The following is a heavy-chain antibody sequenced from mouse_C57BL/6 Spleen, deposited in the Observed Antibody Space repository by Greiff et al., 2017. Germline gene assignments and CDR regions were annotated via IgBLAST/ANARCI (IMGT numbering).Heavy chain of an antibody. Sequence: QVQLQPSGPELVKPGASVKISCKASGYAFSSSWMNWVKQRPGTGLEWIGRIYPGDGDTNYNQKFKGKATLTVDTSSSTAYMQLSSLTSEDSAVYYCATYSSDPLYAMDYWGQGTSVTVSS. CDR2: IYPGDGDT. D-gene: IGHD3-2*02. CDR1: GYAFSSSW. J-gene: IGHJ4*01. CDR3: ATYSSDPLYAMDY. V-gene: IGHV1-82*01.